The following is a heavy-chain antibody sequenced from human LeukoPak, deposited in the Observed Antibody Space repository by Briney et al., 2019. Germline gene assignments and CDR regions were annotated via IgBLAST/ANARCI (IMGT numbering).Heavy chain of an antibody. Sequence: LTGGSLRLXCAASGFTCSSYWMSWVRRAPGKGLEWVANINQDGSERYYVDFVKGRLTISRDNAKNSLYLQMNSLRAEDTAIYYCARTKYCSGGSCYKEYWGQGTLVTVSS. CDR1: GFTCSSYW. CDR3: ARTKYCSGGSCYKEY. D-gene: IGHD2-15*01. CDR2: INQDGSER. V-gene: IGHV3-7*01. J-gene: IGHJ4*02.